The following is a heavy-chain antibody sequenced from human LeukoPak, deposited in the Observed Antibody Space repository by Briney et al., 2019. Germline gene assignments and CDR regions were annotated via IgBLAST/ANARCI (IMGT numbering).Heavy chain of an antibody. Sequence: PGGSLRLSCAASGFTFSDYYMSWIRQAPGKGLEWVSYISSSGSTIYYADSVKGRFTISRDNAKNSLYLQMNGLRAEDTAVYYCARAPGSWEYDFWSGYYILGYWGQGTLVTVSS. J-gene: IGHJ4*02. CDR3: ARAPGSWEYDFWSGYYILGY. D-gene: IGHD3-3*01. V-gene: IGHV3-11*04. CDR2: ISSSGSTI. CDR1: GFTFSDYY.